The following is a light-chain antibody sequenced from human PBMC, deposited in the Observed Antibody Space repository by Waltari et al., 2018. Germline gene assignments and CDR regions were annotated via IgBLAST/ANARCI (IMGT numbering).Light chain of an antibody. V-gene: IGLV1-47*01. Sequence: QSVLTQPPSASGTPGPRVTISCSGSSSNIGRNYVYWYQQFPGTAPKLLVYRNNERPSGVPDRISGSKSGTSASLAISGLRSEDEAEYYCATWDGSLTAWVFGGGTKLTVL. CDR2: RNN. CDR1: SSNIGRNY. J-gene: IGLJ3*02. CDR3: ATWDGSLTAWV.